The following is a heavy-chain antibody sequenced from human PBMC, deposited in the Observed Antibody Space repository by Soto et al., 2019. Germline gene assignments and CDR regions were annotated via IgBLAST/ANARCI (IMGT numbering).Heavy chain of an antibody. Sequence: QVQLQESGPGLVKPSETLSLTCTVSGGSISSYYWSWIRQPPGKGLEWIGYIYYSGSTNYNPSLKSRVTISVDTSKNQFSLKLSSVTAADTAVYYCARHYGDAGVYYYYYMDVWGKGTTVTVSS. CDR3: ARHYGDAGVYYYYYMDV. V-gene: IGHV4-59*01. CDR2: IYYSGST. D-gene: IGHD4-17*01. CDR1: GGSISSYY. J-gene: IGHJ6*03.